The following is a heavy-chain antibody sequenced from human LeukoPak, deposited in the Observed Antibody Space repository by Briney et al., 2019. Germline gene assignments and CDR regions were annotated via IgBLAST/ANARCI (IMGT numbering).Heavy chain of an antibody. CDR1: GDSVSSNSAA. D-gene: IGHD6-19*01. CDR2: TYYRSKWYN. Sequence: SQTLSLTFAISGDSVSSNSAAWNWLRQSPSRGLEWLGRTYYRSKWYNDYAVSVKSRITINPDTSKNQFSLQLNSVTPEDTAVYYCARVGYSSGWYQWNYFDYWGQGTLVTVSS. V-gene: IGHV6-1*01. CDR3: ARVGYSSGWYQWNYFDY. J-gene: IGHJ4*02.